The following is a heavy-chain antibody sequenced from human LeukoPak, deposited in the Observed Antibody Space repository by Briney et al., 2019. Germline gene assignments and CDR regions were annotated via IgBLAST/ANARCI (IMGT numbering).Heavy chain of an antibody. CDR2: ISYDGSNK. Sequence: GGSLRLSCAASGFTFSSYAMHWVRQAPGKGLEWVAVISYDGSNKYYADSVKGRFTISRDNSKNTLYLQMNSLRAEDTAVYYCARETRVKTGFDYWGQGTLVTVSS. D-gene: IGHD1-14*01. J-gene: IGHJ4*02. CDR3: ARETRVKTGFDY. CDR1: GFTFSSYA. V-gene: IGHV3-30-3*01.